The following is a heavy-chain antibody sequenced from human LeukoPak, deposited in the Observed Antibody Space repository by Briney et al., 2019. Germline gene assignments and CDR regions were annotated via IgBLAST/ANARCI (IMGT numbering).Heavy chain of an antibody. CDR2: IKQDGGEK. D-gene: IGHD6-6*01. CDR1: GFTFSNYW. CDR3: ARVYHSTSGRAIDY. Sequence: PGGSLRLSCAASGFTFSNYWMTWVRQAPGKGLEWVANIKQDGGEKYYVDSVKGRFTISRDNAKNALYLQMNSLRVEDTAVYYCARVYHSTSGRAIDYWGQGTLVTVSS. J-gene: IGHJ4*02. V-gene: IGHV3-7*01.